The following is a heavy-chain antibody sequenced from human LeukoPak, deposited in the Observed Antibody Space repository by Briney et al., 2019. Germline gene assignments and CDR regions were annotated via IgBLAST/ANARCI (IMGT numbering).Heavy chain of an antibody. CDR2: IYYSGST. D-gene: IGHD4-17*01. Sequence: SQTLSLTCTVSGGSLSSGGYYWSWIRQHPGKGLEWIGYIYYSGSTYYNPSLKSLVTISVDTSKNQFSLKLSSVTAADTAVYYCARARGGTVTTSPFDYWGQGTLVTVSS. CDR3: ARARGGTVTTSPFDY. V-gene: IGHV4-31*01. CDR1: GGSLSSGGYY. J-gene: IGHJ4*02.